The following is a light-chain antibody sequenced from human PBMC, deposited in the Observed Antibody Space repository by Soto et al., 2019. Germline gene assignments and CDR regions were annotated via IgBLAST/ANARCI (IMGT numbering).Light chain of an antibody. J-gene: IGLJ2*01. Sequence: QSVLTQPPSASGTPGQRVTISCSGSSPNIGSHTVNWYQQFPGTAPKLLIYTDNQRPSWVPDRFSGSKSGTSASLAISGLQSDDEADYYCQSFDKYLSAVVFGGGTKVTVL. CDR2: TDN. V-gene: IGLV1-44*01. CDR1: SPNIGSHT. CDR3: QSFDKYLSAVV.